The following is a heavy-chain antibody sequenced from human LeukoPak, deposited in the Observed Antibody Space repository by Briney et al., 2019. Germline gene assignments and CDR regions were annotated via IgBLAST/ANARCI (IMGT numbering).Heavy chain of an antibody. CDR1: GGTFSSYA. CDR3: ARVPVEQYYSGYDRDAFDI. Sequence: GASVKVSCKASGGTFSSYAISWVRQAPGQGLEWMGGIIPIFGTANYAQKFQGRVTITTDESTSTAYMELSSLRSEDTAVYYCARVPVEQYYSGYDRDAFDIWGQGTMVTVSS. J-gene: IGHJ3*02. V-gene: IGHV1-69*05. D-gene: IGHD5-12*01. CDR2: IIPIFGTA.